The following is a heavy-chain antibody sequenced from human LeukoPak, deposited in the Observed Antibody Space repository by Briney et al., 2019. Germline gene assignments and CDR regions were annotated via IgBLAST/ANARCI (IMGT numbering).Heavy chain of an antibody. Sequence: GGSLRLSCAASGFTFSSYWMSWVRQAPGKGLEWVANIKQDGSEKYYVDSVKGRFTISRDNAKNSLYLQMKSLRAEDTAVYYCARVEALYNSGSVWAYWGQGTLVTVSS. CDR2: IKQDGSEK. CDR1: GFTFSSYW. J-gene: IGHJ4*02. V-gene: IGHV3-7*01. CDR3: ARVEALYNSGSVWAY. D-gene: IGHD3-10*01.